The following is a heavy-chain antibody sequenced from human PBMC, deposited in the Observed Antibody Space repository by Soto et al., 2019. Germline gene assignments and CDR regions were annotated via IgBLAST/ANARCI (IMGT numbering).Heavy chain of an antibody. CDR3: ASRDPGTSVDY. V-gene: IGHV4-4*02. Sequence: SESLSLTCAVSGGSFTSNNWWTWVRQPPGQGLEWIGEIYRTGSTNYNPSLKSRVTISLDKSENQFSLKVTSLTAADTAVYYCASRDPGTSVDYWGQGTLVTVSS. D-gene: IGHD1-7*01. J-gene: IGHJ4*02. CDR2: IYRTGST. CDR1: GGSFTSNNW.